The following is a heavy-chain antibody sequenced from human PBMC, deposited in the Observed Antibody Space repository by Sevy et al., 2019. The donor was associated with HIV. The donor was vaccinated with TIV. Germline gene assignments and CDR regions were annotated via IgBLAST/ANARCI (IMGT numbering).Heavy chain of an antibody. CDR3: ARTTIRSSGRQGWIDP. V-gene: IGHV4-4*02. CDR2: LYHSGST. J-gene: IGHJ5*02. Sequence: SETLSLTCAVSGESISSSNWWTWVRQPPGKGLEWLGELYHSGSTKYKPSLKSRVTISLDKSKNQFSLNLTSVTAADTAVYYCARTTIRSSGRQGWIDPWGQGILVTVSS. CDR1: GESISSSNW. D-gene: IGHD1-1*01.